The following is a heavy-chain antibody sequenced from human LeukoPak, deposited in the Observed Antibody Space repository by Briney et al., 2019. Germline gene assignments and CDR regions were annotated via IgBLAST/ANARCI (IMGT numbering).Heavy chain of an antibody. J-gene: IGHJ3*02. CDR2: IYSGGST. D-gene: IGHD2-21*02. Sequence: GGPLRLSCAASGFTVSSNYMSWVRQAPGKGLEWVSVIYSGGSTYYADSVRGRFTISRDNSKNTLYLQMNSLRAEDTAVYYCASQGLVVVTARDAFDIWGQGTMVTVSS. V-gene: IGHV3-53*01. CDR3: ASQGLVVVTARDAFDI. CDR1: GFTVSSNY.